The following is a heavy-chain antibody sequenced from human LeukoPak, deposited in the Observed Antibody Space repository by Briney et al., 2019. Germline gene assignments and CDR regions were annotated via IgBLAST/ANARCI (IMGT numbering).Heavy chain of an antibody. CDR1: GYSFSSYW. CDR2: IYPGDSDT. CDR3: ARYCSGGTCHQGIDY. Sequence: GESLKISCKGSGYSFSSYWFGWVRQMPGKGLEWMGIIYPGDSDTRYSPSFQGLVTISADKSIRTAYLQWSSLKASDTAMYYCARYCSGGTCHQGIDYWGQGTLVTVSS. V-gene: IGHV5-51*01. D-gene: IGHD2-15*01. J-gene: IGHJ4*02.